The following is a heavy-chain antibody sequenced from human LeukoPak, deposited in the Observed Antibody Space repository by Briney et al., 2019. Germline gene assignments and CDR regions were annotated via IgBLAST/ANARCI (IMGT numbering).Heavy chain of an antibody. V-gene: IGHV1-69*05. CDR2: IIPIFGTA. CDR1: GGTFSSYA. D-gene: IGHD6-19*01. Sequence: GASVKVSCKASGGTFSSYAISWVRQAPGQGLEWMGGIIPIFGTANYAQKFQGRVTITTDESTSTAYMEPSSLRSEDTAVYYCARDGDSSGWTDYWGQGTLVTVSS. CDR3: ARDGDSSGWTDY. J-gene: IGHJ4*02.